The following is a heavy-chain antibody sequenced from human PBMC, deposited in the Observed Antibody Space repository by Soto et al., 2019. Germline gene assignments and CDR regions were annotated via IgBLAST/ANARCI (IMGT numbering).Heavy chain of an antibody. CDR2: IGAGDGKT. V-gene: IGHV1-3*01. J-gene: IGHJ4*01. D-gene: IGHD3-22*01. CDR1: GYSFTHYV. Sequence: QVQLVQSGTEVKKPGASVKVSWKASGYSFTHYVIHWVRQAPGQRLEWMGWIGAGDGKTYYSQNFQGRVTITKDTTGTPAYSELCSLIPEDTSVYYCVRDCASDSSALGDFWGQGTLVTVSS. CDR3: VRDCASDSSALGDF.